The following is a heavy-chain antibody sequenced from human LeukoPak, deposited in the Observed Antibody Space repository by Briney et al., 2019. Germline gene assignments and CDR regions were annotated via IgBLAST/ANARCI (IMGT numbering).Heavy chain of an antibody. Sequence: SETLSLTCAVYGGSFSGNYWSWIRQPPGKGLEWIGEINHSGSTNYNPSLKSRVTISVDTSKNQFSPKLSSVTAADTAVYYCARGHGGGEFDYWGQGTLVTVSS. CDR3: ARGHGGGEFDY. CDR2: INHSGST. J-gene: IGHJ4*02. V-gene: IGHV4-34*01. D-gene: IGHD3-16*01. CDR1: GGSFSGNY.